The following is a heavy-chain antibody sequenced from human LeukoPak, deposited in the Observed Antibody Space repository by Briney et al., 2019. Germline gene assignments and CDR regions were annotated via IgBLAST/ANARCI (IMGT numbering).Heavy chain of an antibody. CDR2: MNPNSGNT. J-gene: IGHJ6*03. D-gene: IGHD3-3*01. Sequence: AASVKVSCKASGYTFTSYDINWVRQATGQGLEWMGWMNPNSGNTGYAQKFQGRVTITRNTSISTAYMELSSLRSEDTAVYYCARGFEHPLRLRFLEWPISHYYYMDVWGKGTTVTVSS. V-gene: IGHV1-8*03. CDR1: GYTFTSYD. CDR3: ARGFEHPLRLRFLEWPISHYYYMDV.